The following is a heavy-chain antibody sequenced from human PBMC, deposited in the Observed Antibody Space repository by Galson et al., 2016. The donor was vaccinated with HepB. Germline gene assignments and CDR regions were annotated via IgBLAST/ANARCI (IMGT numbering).Heavy chain of an antibody. CDR2: IIPVFGTA. D-gene: IGHD3-3*01. J-gene: IGHJ2*01. Sequence: SVKVSCKASGGTFSNYAISWVRQAPGQGLEWMGGIIPVFGTANRAQKFQGRVTVTADKSTSTVYMELSSLRSEDTAVYYCARVWNYWYFDLWGRGTLVTVSS. CDR1: GGTFSNYA. V-gene: IGHV1-69*06. CDR3: ARVWNYWYFDL.